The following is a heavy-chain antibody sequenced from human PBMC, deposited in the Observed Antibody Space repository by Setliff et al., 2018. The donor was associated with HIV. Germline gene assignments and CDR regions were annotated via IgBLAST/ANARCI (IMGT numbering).Heavy chain of an antibody. CDR3: ARDRTAGYNYDYGY. CDR1: GYAFSNYC. CDR2: VNPSGGSI. J-gene: IGHJ4*02. V-gene: IGHV1-46*01. D-gene: IGHD3-16*01. Sequence: ASVKVSCKASGYAFSNYCIHWVRQAPGQGLEWLGMVNPSGGSIAYAQKFQGRVTMTRDTSTNTVYMDLSGLRSDDTAVYYCARDRTAGYNYDYGYWGQGTLVTVYS.